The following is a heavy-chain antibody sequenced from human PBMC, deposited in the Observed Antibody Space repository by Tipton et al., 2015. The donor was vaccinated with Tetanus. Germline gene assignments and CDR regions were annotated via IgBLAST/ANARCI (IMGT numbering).Heavy chain of an antibody. CDR3: AREADCSGGSCFSWDFDN. CDR1: GFIFSSYG. J-gene: IGHJ4*02. CDR2: SWYDGTDK. D-gene: IGHD2-15*01. V-gene: IGHV3-33*01. Sequence: SLRLSCAASGFIFSSYGIHWVRQAPGKGLEWVAVSWYDGTDKYYADSVKGRFTISRDNSKNILYLQMNSLRAEDTAVYYCAREADCSGGSCFSWDFDNWGQGTQVTVSS.